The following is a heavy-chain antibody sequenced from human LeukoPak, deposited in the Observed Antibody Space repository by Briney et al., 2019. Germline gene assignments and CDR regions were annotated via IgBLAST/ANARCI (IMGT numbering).Heavy chain of an antibody. CDR1: GGSISSSSYY. Sequence: PSETLSLTCTVSGGSISSSSYYWGWIRQPPGKGLEWIGSIYYSGSTYYNPSLKSRVTISVDTSKNQFSLKLSSVTAADTAVYYCARSDYHSGSNPFDYWGQGTLVTVSS. D-gene: IGHD1-26*01. CDR2: IYYSGST. CDR3: ARSDYHSGSNPFDY. J-gene: IGHJ4*02. V-gene: IGHV4-39*07.